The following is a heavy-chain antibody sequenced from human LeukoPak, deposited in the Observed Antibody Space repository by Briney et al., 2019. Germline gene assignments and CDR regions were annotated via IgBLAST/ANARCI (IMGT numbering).Heavy chain of an antibody. CDR1: GFTFTIFA. CDR2: IIGRGGST. CDR3: AKVSRYCSGGSCYYHPFDY. D-gene: IGHD2-15*01. V-gene: IGHV3-23*01. J-gene: IGHJ4*02. Sequence: GGSRRLSCVPSGFTFTIFAVGWVRQPQGKGRGWVSFIIGRGGSTYYADSVKGRFTISRDNSKNTLYLQMNSLRAEDTAVYYCAKVSRYCSGGSCYYHPFDYWGQGTLVTVSS.